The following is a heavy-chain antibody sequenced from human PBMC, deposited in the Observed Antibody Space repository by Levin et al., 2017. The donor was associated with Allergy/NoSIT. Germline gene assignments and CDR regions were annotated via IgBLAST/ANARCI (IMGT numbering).Heavy chain of an antibody. J-gene: IGHJ4*02. CDR1: GFTFIDAW. Sequence: GGSLRLSCAASGFTFIDAWVGWVRQAPGKGLEWVGRIKSKSGGGTTDYAAPVKGRFTISRDDSRNTLYLQMNSLKTEDTAVYYCTTDDYGANSDAVGVIHDYWGQGTLVTVSS. D-gene: IGHD4-23*01. CDR3: TTDDYGANSDAVGVIHDY. V-gene: IGHV3-15*01. CDR2: IKSKSGGGTT.